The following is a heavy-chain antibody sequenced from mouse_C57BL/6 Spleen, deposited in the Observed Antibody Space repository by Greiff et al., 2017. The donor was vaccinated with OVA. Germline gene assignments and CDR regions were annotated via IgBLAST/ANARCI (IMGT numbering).Heavy chain of an antibody. CDR1: GYAFSSYW. Sequence: QVQLQQSGAELVKPGASEKISCKASGYAFSSYWMNWVKQRPGKGLEWIGRIYPGDGDTNYNGKFKGKATLTADKSSSTAYMQLSSLTSEDSAVYFCAIGHSNYEGYYFDYWGQGTTLTVSS. CDR2: IYPGDGDT. CDR3: AIGHSNYEGYYFDY. V-gene: IGHV1-82*01. J-gene: IGHJ2*01. D-gene: IGHD2-5*01.